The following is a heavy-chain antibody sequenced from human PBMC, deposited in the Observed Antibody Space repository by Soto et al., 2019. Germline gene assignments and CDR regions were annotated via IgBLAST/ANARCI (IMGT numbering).Heavy chain of an antibody. Sequence: QVQLVESGGGVVQPGRSLRLSCAASGFTFSSYAMHWVRQAPGKGLEWVAVISYDGSNKYYADSVKGRFTISRDNSKNTLYLQMNSLRAEDTAVYYCARGGYDYVWGSNFDDWGQGTLVTVSS. CDR2: ISYDGSNK. CDR3: ARGGYDYVWGSNFDD. J-gene: IGHJ4*02. D-gene: IGHD3-16*01. CDR1: GFTFSSYA. V-gene: IGHV3-30-3*01.